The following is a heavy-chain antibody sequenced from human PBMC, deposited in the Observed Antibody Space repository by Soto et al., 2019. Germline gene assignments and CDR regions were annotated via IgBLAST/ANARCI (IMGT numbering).Heavy chain of an antibody. CDR2: IWYDGSNK. D-gene: IGHD1-1*01. J-gene: IGHJ6*02. V-gene: IGHV3-33*01. CDR3: ARDSFRDNGGEDYYYALDV. Sequence: GGSLRLSCAASGFTFSSYGMHWVRQAPGKGLEWVAVIWYDGSNKYYADSVKGRFTISRDNSKNTLYLQMNSLRAEDTAVYYCARDSFRDNGGEDYYYALDVWGQGTTVTVSS. CDR1: GFTFSSYG.